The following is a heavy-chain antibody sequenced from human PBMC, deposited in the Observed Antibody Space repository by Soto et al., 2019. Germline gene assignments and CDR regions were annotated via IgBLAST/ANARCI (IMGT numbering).Heavy chain of an antibody. CDR2: ISFDGTNS. D-gene: IGHD2-2*01. Sequence: QVQLAESGGGVVQPGRSLRLSCKASGFIFSNFGLHWVRQSPGKGLEWLAVISFDGTNSRHAESVKGRFIISRDNSEKTLYLQMNRLGPEDTAIYYCARDNAPYCSTNSCPVDYWGPGTLVSVSS. V-gene: IGHV3-30*03. CDR3: ARDNAPYCSTNSCPVDY. CDR1: GFIFSNFG. J-gene: IGHJ4*02.